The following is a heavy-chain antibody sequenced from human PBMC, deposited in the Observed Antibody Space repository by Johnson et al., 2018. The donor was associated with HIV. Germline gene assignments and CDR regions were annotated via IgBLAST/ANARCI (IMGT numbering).Heavy chain of an antibody. CDR3: YCTDRVGAGSESKGTFDA. J-gene: IGHJ3*01. CDR2: IWYDGSNK. Sequence: QVQLVESGGGVVQPGRSLRLSCAASGFTFSNFALHWVRQAPGKGLEWVAVIWYDGSNKYYADSVKGRFTISRDNSKNTLYLQMNSLRADDTAVYWCYCTDRVGAGSESKGTFDAWGQGTLVTVSS. CDR1: GFTFSNFA. D-gene: IGHD3-10*01. V-gene: IGHV3-30*04.